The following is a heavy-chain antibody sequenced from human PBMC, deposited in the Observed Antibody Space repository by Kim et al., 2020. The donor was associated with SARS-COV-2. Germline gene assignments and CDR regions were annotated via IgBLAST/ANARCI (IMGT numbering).Heavy chain of an antibody. D-gene: IGHD3-22*01. CDR3: ARVITMIGSCDY. Sequence: YYNPSLKSRVTISVDTSKNQFSLKLSSVTAADTAVYYCARVITMIGSCDYWGQGTLVTVSS. J-gene: IGHJ4*02. V-gene: IGHV4-31*02.